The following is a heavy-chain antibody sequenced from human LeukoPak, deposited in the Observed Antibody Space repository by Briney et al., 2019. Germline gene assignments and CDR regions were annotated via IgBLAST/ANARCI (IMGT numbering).Heavy chain of an antibody. Sequence: LRLSCAASGFTFSSYAMSWVRQPPGKALEWLARLDWDNGKYYSTSLKTRLTISRDTSKNQVVLTVTNMDPVDTATYYCARMNIAVAGTKGVLDYWGQGALVTVSS. CDR2: LDWDNGK. D-gene: IGHD6-19*01. CDR3: ARMNIAVAGTKGVLDY. CDR1: GFTFSSYAM. V-gene: IGHV2-70*11. J-gene: IGHJ4*02.